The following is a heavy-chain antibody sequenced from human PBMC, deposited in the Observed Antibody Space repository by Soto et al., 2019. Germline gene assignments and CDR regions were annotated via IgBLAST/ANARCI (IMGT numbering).Heavy chain of an antibody. J-gene: IGHJ4*02. V-gene: IGHV4-59*01. Sequence: XATLSLTCSVSGGSMSEYFWSWIGQSPGKGLEWIGYIYYLGSTDYNPSLKSRVTISVDTSKRQFSLRLTSVTAADTAVYYCERDGYDGSGSPYPAYWGPGTQVTVSS. CDR3: ERDGYDGSGSPYPAY. CDR2: IYYLGST. D-gene: IGHD3-10*01. CDR1: GGSMSEYF.